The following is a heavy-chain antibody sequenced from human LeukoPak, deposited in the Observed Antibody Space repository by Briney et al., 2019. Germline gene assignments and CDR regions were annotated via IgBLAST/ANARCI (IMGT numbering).Heavy chain of an antibody. V-gene: IGHV3-23*01. CDR3: AKGSIDQGFY. J-gene: IGHJ4*02. CDR2: ISSSGEST. Sequence: PGGSLRLSCGASGFTFNTYAMSWVRQAPGRGLEWVSGISSSGESTSYTGSVKGRFTISRDNSKNTLHLQMNSLRAEDTAIYYCAKGSIDQGFYWGQGTLVTVSS. D-gene: IGHD2-2*01. CDR1: GFTFNTYA.